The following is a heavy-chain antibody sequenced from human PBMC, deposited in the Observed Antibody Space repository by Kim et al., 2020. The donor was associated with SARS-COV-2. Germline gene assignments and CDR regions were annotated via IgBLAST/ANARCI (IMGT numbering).Heavy chain of an antibody. CDR1: DDSISVPLYL. V-gene: IGHV4-39*02. Sequence: SETLSLTCTVSDDSISVPLYLWGWIRQPPGKGLEWIGNIYYTGVSFYNPSLKSRVTMSIDTSRNRFSLTVNSVTAADTAVYYCARVPRATTWSYEYWGQGPLVTVSS. CDR3: ARVPRATTWSYEY. J-gene: IGHJ4*02. D-gene: IGHD1-26*01. CDR2: IYYTGVS.